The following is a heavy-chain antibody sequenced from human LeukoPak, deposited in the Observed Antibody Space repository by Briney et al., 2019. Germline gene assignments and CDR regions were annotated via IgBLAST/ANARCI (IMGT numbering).Heavy chain of an antibody. CDR2: ISYDGSNK. CDR1: GFTFSSYG. CDR3: AKDYTHSSSSWYNWFDP. V-gene: IGHV3-30*18. Sequence: GGSLRLSCAASGFTFSSYGMHWVRQAPGKGLEWVAVISYDGSNKYYADSVKGRFTISRDNSKNTLYLQMSSLRAEDTAVYYCAKDYTHSSSSWYNWFDPWGQGTLVTVSS. D-gene: IGHD6-6*01. J-gene: IGHJ5*02.